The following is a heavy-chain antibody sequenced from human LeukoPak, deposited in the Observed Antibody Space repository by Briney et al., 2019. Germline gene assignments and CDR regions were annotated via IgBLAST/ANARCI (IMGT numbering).Heavy chain of an antibody. D-gene: IGHD2-21*01. V-gene: IGHV3-30*04. CDR1: GVTFSNYA. Sequence: GRSLRLSYAASGVTFSNYAMHWGRQAPDKGLEWGAVISFDVRNKYYADSVKGLYTISRDNSKNTLYVQMNTLRTDDTAVYYCARDSYGADYWAQGTLVSVSS. J-gene: IGHJ1*01. CDR3: ARDSYGADY. CDR2: ISFDVRNK.